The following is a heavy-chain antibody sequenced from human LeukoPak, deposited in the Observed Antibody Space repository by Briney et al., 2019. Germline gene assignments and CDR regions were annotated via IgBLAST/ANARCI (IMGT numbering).Heavy chain of an antibody. J-gene: IGHJ4*02. Sequence: SETLSLTCAVYGGSFSGYYWSWIRQPPGKGLEWIGEVNHSGSTNCNPSLKSRVTISVDTSKNQFSLKLSSVTAADTAVYYCANTVTTAYYFDYWGQGTLVTVSS. D-gene: IGHD4-17*01. V-gene: IGHV4-34*01. CDR1: GGSFSGYY. CDR3: ANTVTTAYYFDY. CDR2: VNHSGST.